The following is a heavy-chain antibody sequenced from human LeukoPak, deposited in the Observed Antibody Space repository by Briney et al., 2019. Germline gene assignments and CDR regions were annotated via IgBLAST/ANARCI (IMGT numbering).Heavy chain of an antibody. Sequence: SETLSLTCTVSGGSISSYYWSWIRQPAGKGLEWIGRIYTSGSTNYNPSLKSRVTMSVDTSTNQFSLKLSSVTAADTAVYYCARDPYSYGPNDAFDIWGQGTMVTVSS. J-gene: IGHJ3*02. CDR3: ARDPYSYGPNDAFDI. V-gene: IGHV4-4*07. CDR2: IYTSGST. CDR1: GGSISSYY. D-gene: IGHD5-18*01.